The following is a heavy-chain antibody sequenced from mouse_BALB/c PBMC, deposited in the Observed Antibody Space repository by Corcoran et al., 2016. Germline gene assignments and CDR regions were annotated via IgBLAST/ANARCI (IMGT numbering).Heavy chain of an antibody. V-gene: IGHV1-26*01. CDR3: ARWGYWYMDV. CDR1: GYSFTDYY. CDR2: ISRNNGAT. Sequence: EVQLQQSGPELVKPGASVKISCKASGYSFTDYYMNWVKQSHGKSLEWIGDISRNNGATSYNQKFKGKATLTVDKSSSTAYMQFHSLTSEDSAVYYCARWGYWYMDVWGPGTSVTVSS. J-gene: IGHJ1*01.